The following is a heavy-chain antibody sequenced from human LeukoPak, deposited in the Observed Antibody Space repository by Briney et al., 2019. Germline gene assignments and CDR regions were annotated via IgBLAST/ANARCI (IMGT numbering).Heavy chain of an antibody. J-gene: IGHJ6*02. D-gene: IGHD2-21*01. V-gene: IGHV3-33*06. CDR1: GFTFSSYG. Sequence: GGSLRLSCAASGFTFSSYGMHWVRQAPGKGLEWVAVIWYDGSNKYYADSVKGRFTISRDNSKNTLYLQMNSLRAEDTAVYYCAKGLGGATRAMDVWGQGTTVTVSS. CDR2: IWYDGSNK. CDR3: AKGLGGATRAMDV.